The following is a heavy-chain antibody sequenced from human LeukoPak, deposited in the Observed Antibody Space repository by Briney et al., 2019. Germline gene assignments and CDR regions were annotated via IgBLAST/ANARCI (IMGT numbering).Heavy chain of an antibody. CDR3: ARGHPVFDY. J-gene: IGHJ4*02. CDR1: GGSISSSSYY. CDR2: IYYSGST. Sequence: PSETLSLTCAVSGGSISSSSYYWGWIRQPPGKGLEWIGSIYYSGSTYYNPSLKSRVTISVDTSKNQFSLKLSSVTAADTAVYYCARGHPVFDYWGQGTLVTVSS. V-gene: IGHV4-39*07.